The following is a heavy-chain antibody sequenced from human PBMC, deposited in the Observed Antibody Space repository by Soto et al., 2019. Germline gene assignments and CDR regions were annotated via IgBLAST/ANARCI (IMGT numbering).Heavy chain of an antibody. V-gene: IGHV3-30*18. Sequence: GGSLSLSCASSGFTFSSYCMHWVRQAPGKGLEWVAVISYDGSNKYYADSVKGRFTISRDNSKNTLYLQMNSLRAEDTAVYYCAKGGYCTNGVCRQNWFDPWGQGTLVNVSS. CDR3: AKGGYCTNGVCRQNWFDP. CDR2: ISYDGSNK. CDR1: GFTFSSYC. J-gene: IGHJ5*02. D-gene: IGHD2-8*01.